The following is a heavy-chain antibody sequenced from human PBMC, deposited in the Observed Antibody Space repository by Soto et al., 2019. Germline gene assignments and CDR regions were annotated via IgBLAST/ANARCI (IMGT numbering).Heavy chain of an antibody. CDR2: IYYSGST. V-gene: IGHV4-31*03. Sequence: QVQLQESGPGLVKPSQTLSLTCTVSGGSISSGGYYWSWIRQHPGKGLEWIGYIYYSGSTYYNPSLKIRVTISVDTSKNQFSLKLSSVTAADTAVYYCNGELSGYDFLIDYWGQGPLVTVSS. D-gene: IGHD5-12*01. CDR1: GGSISSGGYY. CDR3: NGELSGYDFLIDY. J-gene: IGHJ4*02.